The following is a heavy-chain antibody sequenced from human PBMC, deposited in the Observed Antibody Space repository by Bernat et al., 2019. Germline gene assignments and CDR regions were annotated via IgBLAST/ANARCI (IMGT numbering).Heavy chain of an antibody. CDR1: GFTFSSYW. J-gene: IGHJ4*02. CDR2: IESDGIST. CDR3: ARESVAGPDY. Sequence: EVQLVESGGDLVQLGGSLRLSCAASGFTFSSYWMHWVRQAPGMGLVWVSRIESDGISTTYADSVKGRFTISRDNAKNTLYLQMNSLRAEDTAVYYCARESVAGPDYWGQGTLVTVSS. V-gene: IGHV3-74*01. D-gene: IGHD6-19*01.